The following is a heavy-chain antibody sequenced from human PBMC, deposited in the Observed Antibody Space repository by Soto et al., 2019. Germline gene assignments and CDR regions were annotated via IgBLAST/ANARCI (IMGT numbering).Heavy chain of an antibody. CDR1: GDSVFSITAA. CDR2: TYYRSKWYN. V-gene: IGHV6-1*01. Sequence: SQTLSLTCAISGDSVFSITAAWNLIRQSPSRGLEWLGRTYYRSKWYNDYAVSVKSRITINPDTSKHQFSLQLNSVTPEDTAVYYCARDRSGSGWFNAFDIWGHGTMVTVSS. J-gene: IGHJ3*02. D-gene: IGHD6-19*01. CDR3: ARDRSGSGWFNAFDI.